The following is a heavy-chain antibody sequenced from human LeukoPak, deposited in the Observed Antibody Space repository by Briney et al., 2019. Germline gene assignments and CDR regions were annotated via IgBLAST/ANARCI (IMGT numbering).Heavy chain of an antibody. V-gene: IGHV1-2*02. Sequence: ASVKVSCKTSGYTFTGYYIYWPRQAPGQGLEWMGWINPKSDVTNSAQKFQGRVTLTRDTSISTAYMELSRLRYDDTAVYYCARDLGYFDPYDYWGQGTLVTVSS. D-gene: IGHD3-9*01. CDR1: GYTFTGYY. J-gene: IGHJ4*02. CDR2: INPKSDVT. CDR3: ARDLGYFDPYDY.